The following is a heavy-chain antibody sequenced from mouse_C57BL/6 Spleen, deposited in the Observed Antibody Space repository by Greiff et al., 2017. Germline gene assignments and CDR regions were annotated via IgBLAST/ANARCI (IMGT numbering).Heavy chain of an antibody. CDR2: INPNNGGT. CDR1: GYTFTDYY. J-gene: IGHJ3*01. Sequence: EVQLQQSGPELVKPGASVKISCKASGYTFTDYYMNWVKQSHGKSLEWIGDINPNNGGTSYNQKFKGKATLTVDKSSSTAYMELRSLTSEDSAVYYWAMTTVPWFAYWGQGTLVTVSA. CDR3: AMTTVPWFAY. D-gene: IGHD1-1*01. V-gene: IGHV1-26*01.